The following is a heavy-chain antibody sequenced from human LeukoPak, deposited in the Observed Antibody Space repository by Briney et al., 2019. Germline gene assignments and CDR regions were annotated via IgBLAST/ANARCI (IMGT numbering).Heavy chain of an antibody. V-gene: IGHV3-23*01. J-gene: IGHJ4*02. Sequence: GGSLRLSCAASGFTFNKFAMSWVRQAPGKGLEWVSGIIENGGETYYADSVRGRFTISRDNSKNTLYLQMNSLRAEDTAVYYCAKDYEDNSNTWYFHWGRGTLVSVSS. CDR2: IIENGGET. D-gene: IGHD6-13*01. CDR1: GFTFNKFA. CDR3: AKDYEDNSNTWYFH.